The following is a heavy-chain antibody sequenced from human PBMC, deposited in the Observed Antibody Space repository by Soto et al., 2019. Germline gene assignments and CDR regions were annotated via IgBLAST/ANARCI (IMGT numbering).Heavy chain of an antibody. CDR2: IYYSGST. J-gene: IGHJ6*02. V-gene: IGHV4-61*01. CDR1: GGSVSSGSYY. CDR3: AREGRAMVRGLNYYGMDV. D-gene: IGHD3-10*01. Sequence: SETRSLTWTVSGGSVSSGSYYWSWIRQPPGKGLEWIGYIYYSGSTNYNPSLKSRVTISVDTSKTQFSLKLSSVTAADTAVYYCAREGRAMVRGLNYYGMDVWGQGTTVTVSS.